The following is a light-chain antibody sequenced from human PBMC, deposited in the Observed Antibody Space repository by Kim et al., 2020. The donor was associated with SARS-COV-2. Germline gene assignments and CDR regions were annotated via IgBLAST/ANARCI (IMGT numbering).Light chain of an antibody. J-gene: IGKJ2*01. V-gene: IGKV3D-20*01. CDR1: QSVRSNY. CDR3: QQYGRSPYT. Sequence: EIVLTQSPATLSVSPGERATLSCGASQSVRSNYLAWYQQKPGLAPRLLIYDASIRAAGIPDRFSGSGSGTDFILSISRLEPEDLAVYYCQQYGRSPYTFGQGTKLEI. CDR2: DAS.